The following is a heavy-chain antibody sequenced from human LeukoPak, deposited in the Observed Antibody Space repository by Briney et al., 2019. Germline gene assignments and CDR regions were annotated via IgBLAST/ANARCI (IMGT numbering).Heavy chain of an antibody. J-gene: IGHJ5*02. Sequence: NPNSGNTGYAQKFQGRVTMTSNTSISTAYMELSSLRSEDTAVYYCARGPSGYDWSNWFDPWGQGTLVTVSS. V-gene: IGHV1-8*01. CDR2: NPNSGNT. D-gene: IGHD5-12*01. CDR3: ARGPSGYDWSNWFDP.